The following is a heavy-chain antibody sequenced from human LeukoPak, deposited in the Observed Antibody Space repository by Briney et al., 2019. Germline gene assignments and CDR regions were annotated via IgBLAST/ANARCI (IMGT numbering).Heavy chain of an antibody. J-gene: IGHJ4*02. CDR2: IKSDGSAT. CDR3: ARVGGRGSIGGDC. D-gene: IGHD3-10*01. CDR1: GFTFSTYW. V-gene: IGHV3-74*03. Sequence: GGSLRLSCAASGFTFSTYWMHWVRQAPGKGLVWVSRIKSDGSATTYADFVKGRFTVSRDNAKNTLYLQMSCLRAEDTAMYFCARVGGRGSIGGDCWGQGTLVTVSS.